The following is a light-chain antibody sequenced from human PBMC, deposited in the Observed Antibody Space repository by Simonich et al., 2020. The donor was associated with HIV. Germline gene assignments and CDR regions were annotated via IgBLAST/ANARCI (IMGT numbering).Light chain of an antibody. CDR1: SGSIASNY. J-gene: IGLJ3*02. CDR2: EDN. Sequence: NFMLTQPHSVSESPGKTVTISCTRSSGSIASNYVQWYQQRPGRAPTTVIYEDNQRTSWVPDRFSGSIDSSSNSASLTISGLKTEDEADYYCQSYDSSNQGVFGGGTKLTVL. V-gene: IGLV6-57*03. CDR3: QSYDSSNQGV.